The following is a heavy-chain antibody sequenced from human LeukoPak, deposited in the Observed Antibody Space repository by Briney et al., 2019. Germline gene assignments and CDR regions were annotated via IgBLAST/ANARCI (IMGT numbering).Heavy chain of an antibody. D-gene: IGHD4/OR15-4a*01. CDR1: GYTFTSYG. CDR2: ISAYDGNT. J-gene: IGHJ4*02. CDR3: ARMGDYHLVSFFDY. V-gene: IGHV1-18*01. Sequence: ASVKVSCKSSGYTFTSYGFSWVRQAPGQGLEWMGWISAYDGNTNYAQKLQGRVTMTTDTSTSTVYMELTSLRSDDTAVYYCARMGDYHLVSFFDYWGQGTQVTVSS.